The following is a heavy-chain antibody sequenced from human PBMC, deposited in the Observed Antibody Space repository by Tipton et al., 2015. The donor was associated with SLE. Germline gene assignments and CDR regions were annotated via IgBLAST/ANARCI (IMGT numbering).Heavy chain of an antibody. CDR3: ARVDTAMAFDP. CDR2: INHSGST. D-gene: IGHD5-18*01. Sequence: TLSLTCAVYGGSFSGYYWSWIRQPPGKGLEWIGEINHSGSTNYNPSLKSRVTISVDTSKNQFSLKLSSVTAADTAVYYCARVDTAMAFDPWGQGTLVTVSS. J-gene: IGHJ5*02. V-gene: IGHV4-34*01. CDR1: GGSFSGYY.